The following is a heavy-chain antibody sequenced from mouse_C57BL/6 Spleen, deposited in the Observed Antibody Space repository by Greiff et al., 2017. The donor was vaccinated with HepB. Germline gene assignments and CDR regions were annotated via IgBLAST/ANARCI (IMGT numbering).Heavy chain of an antibody. CDR3: AREGGNDYVGGFDV. CDR2: ISDGGSYT. Sequence: DVQLVESGGGLVKPGGSLKLSCAASGFTFSSYAMSWVRQTPEKRLEWVATISDGGSYTYYPDNVKGRFTISRDNAKNNLYLQMSHLKSEDTAMYYCAREGGNDYVGGFDVWGTGTTVTVSS. D-gene: IGHD2-4*01. V-gene: IGHV5-4*01. J-gene: IGHJ1*03. CDR1: GFTFSSYA.